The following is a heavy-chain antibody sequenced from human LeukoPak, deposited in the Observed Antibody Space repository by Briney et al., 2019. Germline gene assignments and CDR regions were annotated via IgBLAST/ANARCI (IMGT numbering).Heavy chain of an antibody. V-gene: IGHV1-18*04. D-gene: IGHD3-3*01. Sequence: GASVKVSCRASGYRFTSYDISWVRQAPGNGLQWMGVISTYTGNTNYAQSFQDRVTMITDTSTSTVYMELRSLTSDDTAVYYCARDQKSGLEVLWRYWGQGTLVTVSS. CDR2: ISTYTGNT. CDR1: GYRFTSYD. J-gene: IGHJ4*02. CDR3: ARDQKSGLEVLWRY.